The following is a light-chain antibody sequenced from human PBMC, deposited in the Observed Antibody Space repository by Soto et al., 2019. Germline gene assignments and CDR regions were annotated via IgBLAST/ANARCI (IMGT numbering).Light chain of an antibody. J-gene: IGKJ5*01. CDR3: QQYTGPPTT. Sequence: EIVLRQSPGTLSLCPGERATLSCRASQSVANSHVAWYQQRRGLPPRLLIYGASTRAPGFPARFSGSGSGTDFTLTITRLEPEDSAVYFCQQYTGPPTTFGQGTRLEIK. V-gene: IGKV3-20*01. CDR2: GAS. CDR1: QSVANSH.